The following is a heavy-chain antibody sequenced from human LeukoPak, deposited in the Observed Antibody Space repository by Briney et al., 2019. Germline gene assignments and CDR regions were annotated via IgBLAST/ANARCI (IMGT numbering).Heavy chain of an antibody. CDR1: DGSISSTVYY. CDR3: ARTIIVIKRYFDF. CDR2: IDYSGST. V-gene: IGHV4-39*01. D-gene: IGHD3-22*01. J-gene: IGHJ4*02. Sequence: SETLSLTCTVSDGSISSTVYYWGWIRQPPGKGLEWIGSIDYSGSTYYNPSLKSRVTISVDTSKNQFSLNLSSVTAADTAVYYCARTIIVIKRYFDFWGLGTLVTVSS.